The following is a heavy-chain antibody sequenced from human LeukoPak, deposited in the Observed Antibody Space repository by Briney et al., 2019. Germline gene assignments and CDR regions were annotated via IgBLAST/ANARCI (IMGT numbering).Heavy chain of an antibody. D-gene: IGHD3-10*01. V-gene: IGHV2-70*04. CDR2: IDWDDDK. CDR3: AHLARGPFDY. J-gene: IGHJ4*02. CDR1: GFSLSTSGMR. Sequence: SGPALAKPTQTLTLTCSFSGFSLSTSGMRVSWIRQPPGKALEWLARIDWDDDKFYSTSLKTRRTISKDTSKNQVVLTMTNMDPVDTATYYCAHLARGPFDYWGQGTLVTVSS.